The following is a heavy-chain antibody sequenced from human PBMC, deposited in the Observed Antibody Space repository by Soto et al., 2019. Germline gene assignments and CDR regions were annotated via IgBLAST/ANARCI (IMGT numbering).Heavy chain of an antibody. D-gene: IGHD6-19*01. CDR2: ISSSGSTI. V-gene: IGHV3-48*03. J-gene: IGHJ4*02. Sequence: EVQLVESGGGLVQPGGSLRLSCAASGFTFSSYEMNWVRQAPGKGLAWVSYISSSGSTIYYADSVKGRFTISRDNAKNSLYLQMNSLRAEDTAVYYCARGGLSSGGYEFVRRYFDYWGQGTLVTVSA. CDR1: GFTFSSYE. CDR3: ARGGLSSGGYEFVRRYFDY.